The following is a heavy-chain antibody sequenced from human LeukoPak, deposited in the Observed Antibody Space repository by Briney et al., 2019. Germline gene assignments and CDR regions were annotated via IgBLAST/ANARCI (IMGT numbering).Heavy chain of an antibody. CDR1: GYTFTSYY. CDR2: INPSGGST. Sequence: ASVKVSCKASGYTFTSYYMHWVRQAPGQGLEWMGIINPSGGSTSYAQKFQGRVTMTRDTSTSTVYMELSSLRSEDTAVYYCARDAFCSSTSGPPHYYYYGMDVWGQGTTVTVSS. J-gene: IGHJ6*02. V-gene: IGHV1-46*01. CDR3: ARDAFCSSTSGPPHYYYYGMDV. D-gene: IGHD2-2*01.